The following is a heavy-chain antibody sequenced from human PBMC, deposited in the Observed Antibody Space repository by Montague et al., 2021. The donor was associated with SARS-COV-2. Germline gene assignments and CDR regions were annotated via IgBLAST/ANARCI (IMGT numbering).Heavy chain of an antibody. D-gene: IGHD3-10*01. V-gene: IGHV3-66*02. CDR3: ARDQRRYGSGSYYGPHYYYHGMDV. Sequence: SLRLSCAASGLTVSSNYMSWVRQAPGKGLEWVSVIYSGGSTYYADSVKGRFTISRDNSKNTLYLQMNSLRAEDTAVYYCARDQRRYGSGSYYGPHYYYHGMDVWGQGTTVTVSS. CDR1: GLTVSSNY. CDR2: IYSGGST. J-gene: IGHJ6*02.